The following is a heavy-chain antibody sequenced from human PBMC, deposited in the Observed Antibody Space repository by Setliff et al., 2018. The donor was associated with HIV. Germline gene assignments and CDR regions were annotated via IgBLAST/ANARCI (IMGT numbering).Heavy chain of an antibody. Sequence: PSETLSLTCTVSGGSISSHYWSWIRQPPGKGLEWIGRIYTSGSTNYNPSLKSRVSISVDTSKNQFSLKLSSVTAADTAVYYCARDHIVATIRDYYYGMDVWGQGTTVTVSS. CDR2: IYTSGST. CDR1: GGSISSHY. CDR3: ARDHIVATIRDYYYGMDV. V-gene: IGHV4-4*08. D-gene: IGHD5-12*01. J-gene: IGHJ6*02.